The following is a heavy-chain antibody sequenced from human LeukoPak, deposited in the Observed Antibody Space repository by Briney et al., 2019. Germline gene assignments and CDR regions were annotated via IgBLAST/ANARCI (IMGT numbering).Heavy chain of an antibody. CDR2: INAGNGNT. Sequence: ASVKVSCKASGYTFTSYAMHWVRQAPGQRLEWMGWINAGNGNTKYSQKFQGRVTITRDTSASIAYMELSSLRSEDTAVYYCARSSRQSYYYGMDVWGQGTTVTVSS. CDR1: GYTFTSYA. J-gene: IGHJ6*01. CDR3: ARSSRQSYYYGMDV. V-gene: IGHV1-3*01.